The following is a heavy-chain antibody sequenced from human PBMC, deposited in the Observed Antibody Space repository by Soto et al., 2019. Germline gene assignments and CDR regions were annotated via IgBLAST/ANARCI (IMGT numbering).Heavy chain of an antibody. CDR2: IIPIFGTA. CDR1: VGTFSSYA. J-gene: IGHJ6*02. Sequence: ASVKVSCKDSVGTFSSYATSWVRQAHGQGLEWMGGIIPIFGTANYAQKFQGRVTITADESTSTAYMELSSLRSEDTAVYYCARDHLSSAEYYYYGMDVWGQGTTVTVSS. V-gene: IGHV1-69*13. D-gene: IGHD6-25*01. CDR3: ARDHLSSAEYYYYGMDV.